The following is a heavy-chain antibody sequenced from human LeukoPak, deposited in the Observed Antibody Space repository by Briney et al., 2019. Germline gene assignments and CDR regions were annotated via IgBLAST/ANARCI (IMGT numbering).Heavy chain of an antibody. D-gene: IGHD4/OR15-4a*01. Sequence: PSETLSLTCTVSGFSSGTSYWSWIRQPPGKGLEWIGYVYYSGTTNYNPSPKSRLSMSVDTSKNQFSLNLSSVTASDTGVYFCEEVDYGTATNWFDPWGQGILVTVSS. CDR2: VYYSGTT. J-gene: IGHJ5*02. CDR1: GFSSGTSY. CDR3: EEVDYGTATNWFDP. V-gene: IGHV4-59*01.